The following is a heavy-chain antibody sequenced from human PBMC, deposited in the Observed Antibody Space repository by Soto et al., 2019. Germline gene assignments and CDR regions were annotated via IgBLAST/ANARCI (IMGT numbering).Heavy chain of an antibody. CDR3: GRVGNGEGYY. CDR2: ISSDGRST. Sequence: EVQLVESGGDLVQPGGSLRLSCAASGFTFSNYPMYWVRQTPGKGLVWVSRISSDGRSTIYADSVKGRFTISRDNARNTLYLQMNTLRAEDTAVYYGGRVGNGEGYYWGQGILVTVSS. D-gene: IGHD2-8*01. CDR1: GFTFSNYP. V-gene: IGHV3-74*01. J-gene: IGHJ4*02.